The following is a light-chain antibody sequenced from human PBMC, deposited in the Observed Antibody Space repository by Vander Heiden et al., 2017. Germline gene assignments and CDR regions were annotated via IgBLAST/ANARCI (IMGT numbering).Light chain of an antibody. J-gene: IGKJ1*01. V-gene: IGKV3-15*01. CDR3: QQYNNWPRT. Sequence: DIVMTQSPATLSVSPGERATLSCRASQSVSSNLAWYQQKPGQAPGLLIYGADTRATGIPARFRGSGSGTEFTLTISSLQSEDFAVYYCQQYNNWPRTFGQGTKVEIK. CDR1: QSVSSN. CDR2: GAD.